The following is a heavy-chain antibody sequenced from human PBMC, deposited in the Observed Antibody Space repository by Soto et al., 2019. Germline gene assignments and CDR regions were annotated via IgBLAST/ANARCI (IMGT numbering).Heavy chain of an antibody. D-gene: IGHD2-15*01. CDR1: GFTFSSYS. CDR3: ARDASKDCLGGSGGSCYLDY. Sequence: GGSLRLSCAASGFTFSSYSMNWVRQAPGKGLEWVSIISSDGNNKYYADSVKGRFAISRDNSMNTLYLQMNSLRAEDTAVYYCARDASKDCLGGSGGSCYLDYWGQGTQVTVSS. V-gene: IGHV3-33*08. CDR2: ISSDGNNK. J-gene: IGHJ4*02.